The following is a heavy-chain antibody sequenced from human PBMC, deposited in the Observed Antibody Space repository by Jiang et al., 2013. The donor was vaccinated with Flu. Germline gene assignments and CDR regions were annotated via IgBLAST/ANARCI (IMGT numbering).Heavy chain of an antibody. D-gene: IGHD3-3*01. CDR1: GFSLYNSGEG. V-gene: IGHV2-5*04. CDR2: LYWGDDE. J-gene: IGHJ4*02. CDR3: VRQTYDFVSASYSYFES. Sequence: KPTQTLTLTCTFSGFSLYNSGEGVGWIRQPPAKALEWLALLYWGDDERYRPSLKTRLTITKGTSKNQVVLTMTNVEPVDSGTYYCVRQTYDFVSASYSYFESWGQGTRVTVSS.